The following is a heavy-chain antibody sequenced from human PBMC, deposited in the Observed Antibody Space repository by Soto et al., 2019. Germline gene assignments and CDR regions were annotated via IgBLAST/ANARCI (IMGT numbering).Heavy chain of an antibody. CDR2: IYYSGIT. CDR1: GGSISSYY. CDR3: ARTATGGMLDY. V-gene: IGHV4-59*01. Sequence: SETLSLTCTVSGGSISSYYWSWIRQPPGKGLEWIGYIYYSGITNYNPSLKSRVTISVDTSKNQFSLKLSSVTAADTAVYYCARTATGGMLDYWGQGTLVTVSS. J-gene: IGHJ4*02. D-gene: IGHD2-8*01.